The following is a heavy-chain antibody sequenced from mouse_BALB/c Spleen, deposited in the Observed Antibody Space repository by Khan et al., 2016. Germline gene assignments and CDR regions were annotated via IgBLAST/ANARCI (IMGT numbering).Heavy chain of an antibody. CDR2: ISYGGNT. J-gene: IGHJ2*01. CDR3: ARNKGHFDY. Sequence: EVQLQESGPGLVKSSQSLSLTCSVTGYSIISGYYWTWTRQFPGNKLEWMGYISYGGNTSYNPSLKNRISITRDTANNQFILKLNSVTTENTATYFCARNKGHFDYWGQATTLTVSS. V-gene: IGHV3-6*02. D-gene: IGHD1-3*01. CDR1: GYSIISGYY.